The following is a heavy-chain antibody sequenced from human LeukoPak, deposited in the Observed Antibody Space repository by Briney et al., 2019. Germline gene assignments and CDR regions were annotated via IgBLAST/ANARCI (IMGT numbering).Heavy chain of an antibody. J-gene: IGHJ5*02. CDR3: TTHQSHDFWSGQRMNWFDP. CDR1: GFPLSNAW. Sequence: GGSLRLSCAASGFPLSNAWMSWARQAPGKGLEWVGRIKSKTHGGTTDHAAPLNGRFTISRDDSKNTLYLQLNSLKTQDTAVYYCTTHQSHDFWSGQRMNWFDPWGQGTLVTVSS. D-gene: IGHD3-3*01. CDR2: IKSKTHGGTT. V-gene: IGHV3-15*01.